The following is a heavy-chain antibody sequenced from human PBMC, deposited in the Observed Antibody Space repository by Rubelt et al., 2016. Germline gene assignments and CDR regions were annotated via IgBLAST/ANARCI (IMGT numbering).Heavy chain of an antibody. J-gene: IGHJ4*02. CDR3: ARVIAAAGRDGNYFDY. Sequence: QVQLVQSGSELKKPGASVKVSCKASGYTFTSHAMNWVRQAPGQGLEWMGWINPNTGNPTYAQGFTGRFVFSLDTSVSTAYLQISSLKAEDTAVYYCARVIAAAGRDGNYFDYWGQGTLVTVSS. D-gene: IGHD6-13*01. CDR2: INPNTGNP. V-gene: IGHV7-4-1*02. CDR1: GYTFTSHA.